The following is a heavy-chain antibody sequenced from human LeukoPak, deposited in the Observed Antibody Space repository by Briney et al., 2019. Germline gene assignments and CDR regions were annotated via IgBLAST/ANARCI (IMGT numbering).Heavy chain of an antibody. CDR1: GGSISSGDYY. Sequence: PSETLSLTCTVSGGSISSGDYYWSWIRQPPGKGLEWIGYIYYSGSTYYNPSLKSRVTISVDTSRNQFSLKLSSVTAADTAVYYCARVELSNYYYYMDVWGKGTTVTVSS. V-gene: IGHV4-30-4*08. D-gene: IGHD1-26*01. J-gene: IGHJ6*03. CDR3: ARVELSNYYYYMDV. CDR2: IYYSGST.